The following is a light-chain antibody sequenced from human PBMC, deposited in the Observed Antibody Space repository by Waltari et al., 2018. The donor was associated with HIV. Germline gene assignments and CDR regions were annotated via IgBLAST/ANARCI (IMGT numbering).Light chain of an antibody. V-gene: IGLV3-1*01. Sequence: SYELTQPPAVFVSPGQTANITCPGQKLKNKYVSWYQQKPGQSPMLVIYQHTRRPSGIPERFSGSSSGNTATLTIRATQAVDEGDYYCQAWDSSSVVFGGGTRVTVL. CDR2: QHT. J-gene: IGLJ3*02. CDR1: KLKNKY. CDR3: QAWDSSSVV.